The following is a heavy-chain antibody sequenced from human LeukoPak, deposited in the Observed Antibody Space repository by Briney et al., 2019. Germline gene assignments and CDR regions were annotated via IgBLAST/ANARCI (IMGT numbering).Heavy chain of an antibody. V-gene: IGHV3-15*01. D-gene: IGHD4-17*01. J-gene: IGHJ4*02. CDR1: GFTFSNAW. Sequence: GGSLRLSCAASGFTFSNAWMSWVRQAPGKGLEWVGRIKSKTDGGTTDYAAPVKGRFTISRDDSKNTLYLQMNSLKTEDTAVYYCTKHPSKGDYFRDYWGQGTLVTVSS. CDR2: IKSKTDGGTT. CDR3: TKHPSKGDYFRDY.